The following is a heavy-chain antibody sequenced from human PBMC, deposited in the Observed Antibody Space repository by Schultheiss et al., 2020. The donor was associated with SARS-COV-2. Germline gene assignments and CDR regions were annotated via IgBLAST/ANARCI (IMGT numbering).Heavy chain of an antibody. CDR1: GFTFSSYG. CDR3: ARDYYDTSGGGWFDP. Sequence: GSLRLSCAASGFTFSSYGMHWVRQAPGKGLEWVAVISYDGSNKYYADSVKGRFTISRDNSKNSLYLQMNSLRAEDTAVYYCARDYYDTSGGGWFDPWGQGTLVTVSS. CDR2: ISYDGSNK. V-gene: IGHV3-30*03. J-gene: IGHJ5*02. D-gene: IGHD3-22*01.